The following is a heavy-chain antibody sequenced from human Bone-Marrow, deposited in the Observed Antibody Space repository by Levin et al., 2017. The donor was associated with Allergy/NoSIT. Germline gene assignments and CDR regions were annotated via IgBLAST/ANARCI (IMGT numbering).Heavy chain of an antibody. D-gene: IGHD6-13*01. CDR2: MKPNSGDT. CDR1: GYSFINYE. CDR3: TRGYSGSSPLDY. J-gene: IGHJ4*02. Sequence: GESLKISCKASGYSFINYEINWVRQATGQGPEWLGWMKPNSGDTGYAQKFQGRVTMTSDTSINIAYLEVSRLTFDDTAVYYCTRGYSGSSPLDYWGPGTLVTVSS. V-gene: IGHV1-8*01.